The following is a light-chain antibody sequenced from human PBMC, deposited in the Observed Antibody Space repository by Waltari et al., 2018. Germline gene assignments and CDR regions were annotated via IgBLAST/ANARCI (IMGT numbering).Light chain of an antibody. Sequence: EIVMTQSPATLSLSPGERATLSCRASQSVRSNLAWYQQKRGQAPRLLIYGASTRTTDFPGRFSGSGSGTDFTLSITSLQSEDFAGYYCQQYHNSPPTFGQGTKVEIK. J-gene: IGKJ1*01. CDR2: GAS. V-gene: IGKV3-15*01. CDR1: QSVRSN. CDR3: QQYHNSPPT.